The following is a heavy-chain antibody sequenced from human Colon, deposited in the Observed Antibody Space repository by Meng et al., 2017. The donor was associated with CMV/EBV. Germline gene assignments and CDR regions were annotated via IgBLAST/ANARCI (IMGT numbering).Heavy chain of an antibody. J-gene: IGHJ6*02. CDR3: AKDRGRLLRDYYFGLDV. V-gene: IGHV3-53*01. CDR1: GFNINENY. D-gene: IGHD2-21*02. CDR2: IYTSGST. Sequence: GGSLRLSCVASGFNINENYISWVRQPPGRGLEWISFIYTSGSTFYADSVKGRFTVSRNLSENTVYLQMNSLRVEDSAVYFCAKDRGRLLRDYYFGLDVWGQGTTVTVSS.